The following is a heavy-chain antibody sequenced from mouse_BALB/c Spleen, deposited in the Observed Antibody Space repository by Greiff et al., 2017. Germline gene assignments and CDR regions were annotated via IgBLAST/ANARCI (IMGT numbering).Heavy chain of an antibody. D-gene: IGHD4-1*01. J-gene: IGHJ3*01. V-gene: IGHV1-7*01. CDR2: INPSTGYT. CDR3: AREGTGTFAY. CDR1: GYTFTSYW. Sequence: QVQLQQSGAELAKPGASVKMSCKASGYTFTSYWMHWVKQRPGQGLEWIGYINPSTGYTEYNQKFKDKATLTADKSSSTAYMQLSSLTSEDSAVYYCAREGTGTFAYWGQGTLVTVSA.